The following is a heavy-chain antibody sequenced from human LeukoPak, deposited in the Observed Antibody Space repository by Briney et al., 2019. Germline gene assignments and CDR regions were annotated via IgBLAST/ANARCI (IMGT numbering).Heavy chain of an antibody. Sequence: GGSLRLSCAASGFTFSSYWMSWVRQAPGKGLEWVANIKQDGSEKYYADSVKGRFTISRDNAKNSLYLQMNSLRAEDTAVYYCARVGYYYDSSAYDAFDIWGQGTMVTVSS. D-gene: IGHD3-22*01. CDR3: ARVGYYYDSSAYDAFDI. J-gene: IGHJ3*02. V-gene: IGHV3-7*01. CDR2: IKQDGSEK. CDR1: GFTFSSYW.